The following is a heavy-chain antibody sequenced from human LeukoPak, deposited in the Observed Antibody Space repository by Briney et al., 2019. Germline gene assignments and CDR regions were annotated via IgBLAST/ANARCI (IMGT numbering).Heavy chain of an antibody. V-gene: IGHV1-2*02. CDR3: AGEYCSGGTCRQGFDY. CDR1: GXTFTAYY. CDR2: INPDSGDT. J-gene: IGHJ4*02. Sequence: NPGGSLKLSCKASGXTFTAYYMHWVRQAPGQGPEYMGWINPDSGDTKPAQNFQGRVTLTRDTSFSTAYVELSSLRSDYSAIYYCAGEYCSGGTCRQGFDYWGQGTLVTVSS. D-gene: IGHD2-15*01.